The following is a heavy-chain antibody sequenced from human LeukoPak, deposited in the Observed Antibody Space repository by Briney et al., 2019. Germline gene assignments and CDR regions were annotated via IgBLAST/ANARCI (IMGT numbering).Heavy chain of an antibody. Sequence: GGSLRLSCAASGFTFSSYAMSWVRQAPGKGLEWVSGISWNSGSIGYADSVKGRFTISRDNAKNSLYLQMNSLRAEDTALYYCATHTRHYYYYGMDVWGQGTTVTVSS. CDR2: ISWNSGSI. CDR1: GFTFSSYA. D-gene: IGHD2-2*01. CDR3: ATHTRHYYYYGMDV. J-gene: IGHJ6*02. V-gene: IGHV3-9*01.